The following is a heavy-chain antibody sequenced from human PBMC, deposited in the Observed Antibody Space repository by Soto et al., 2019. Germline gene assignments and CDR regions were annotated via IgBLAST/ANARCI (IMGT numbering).Heavy chain of an antibody. V-gene: IGHV4-59*08. D-gene: IGHD2-15*01. CDR3: ARSGGNNWFDP. J-gene: IGHJ5*02. Sequence: LSETLSLTCTVSGGSISTYYWSWIRRPPGKGLEWIGYIYYSGSTNYNPSLKTRVTISVDTSKSQFSLKLSSVTATDTAIYYCARSGGNNWFDPWGQGTLVTVSS. CDR1: GGSISTYY. CDR2: IYYSGST.